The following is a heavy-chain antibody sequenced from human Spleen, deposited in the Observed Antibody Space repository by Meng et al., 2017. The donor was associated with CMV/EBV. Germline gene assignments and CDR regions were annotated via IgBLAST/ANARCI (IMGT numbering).Heavy chain of an antibody. CDR3: ARDGFWSGYEPGYYFDC. V-gene: IGHV3-30*04. CDR1: LTFSSYA. J-gene: IGHJ4*02. D-gene: IGHD3-3*01. Sequence: LTFSSYAMHWVRQAPGKGLEWVAVTSYDGNRKYYADSVKGRFTISRDNSKNTLSLQMNSLRAEDTAVYSCARDGFWSGYEPGYYFDCWGQGTLVTVSS. CDR2: TSYDGNRK.